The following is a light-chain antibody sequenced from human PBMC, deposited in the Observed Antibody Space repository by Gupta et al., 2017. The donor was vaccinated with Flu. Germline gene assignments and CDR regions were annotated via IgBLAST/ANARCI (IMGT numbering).Light chain of an antibody. CDR3: QQVNNSPRS. V-gene: IGKV1D-13*01. CDR2: DAS. Sequence: AIQLTQSPSSLSASVGDRVTITCRASQGISSALAWYQQKPGKAPKLLIYDASRLESGVPSRFSGSGSGTDFTLTISSRQPEDFATYYCQQVNNSPRSFGQGTRLDIK. CDR1: QGISSA. J-gene: IGKJ5*01.